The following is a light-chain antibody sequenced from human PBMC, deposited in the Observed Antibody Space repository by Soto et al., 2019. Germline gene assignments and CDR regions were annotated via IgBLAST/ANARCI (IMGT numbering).Light chain of an antibody. CDR3: LQYKSYSLIT. CDR2: KVS. Sequence: DIQMTQSPSTLSASVGDRVTITCRASDEINNWLAWYQQKPGKVPKLLIYKVSNLESGVPSRFTGSGSGTEFTLTISSLQPGDFATYYCLQYKSYSLITFGQGTRLEIK. J-gene: IGKJ5*01. V-gene: IGKV1-5*03. CDR1: DEINNW.